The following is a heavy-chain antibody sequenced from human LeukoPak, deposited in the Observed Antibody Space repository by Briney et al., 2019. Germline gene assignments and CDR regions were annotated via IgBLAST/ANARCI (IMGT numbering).Heavy chain of an antibody. D-gene: IGHD4/OR15-4a*01. J-gene: IGHJ4*02. CDR3: ARRAGAYSHPYDY. CDR1: GFIVNTNY. Sequence: PGGSLRLSCAASGFIVNTNYMTWVRQAPGRGLEWVSFIYADGNTYCADSVKGRFTISRDISKNAVYLQMNSLRAEDTAVYYCARRAGAYSHPYDYWGQGTLVTVSS. V-gene: IGHV3-53*01. CDR2: IYADGNT.